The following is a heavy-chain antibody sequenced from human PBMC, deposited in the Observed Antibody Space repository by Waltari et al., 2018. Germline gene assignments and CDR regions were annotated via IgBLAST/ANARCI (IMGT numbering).Heavy chain of an antibody. CDR2: IYYSGST. CDR1: GDSISSSPYY. D-gene: IGHD7-27*01. J-gene: IGHJ4*01. CDR3: ARDGSVNWGHFDF. Sequence: QLQLQEAGPGLVKPSETLSLTCIVSGDSISSSPYYWGWIRQPPGKGLEWIGNIYYSGSTYCNPSLKSRVTSSVDTSTNQFSLRLNSVTAADTAVYFCARDGSVNWGHFDFWGHGTLVTVSS. V-gene: IGHV4-39*07.